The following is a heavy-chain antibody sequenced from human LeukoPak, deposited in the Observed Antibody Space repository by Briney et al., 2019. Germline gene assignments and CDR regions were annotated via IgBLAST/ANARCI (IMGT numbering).Heavy chain of an antibody. Sequence: PSETLSLTCAVYGGSFSGYYWSWIRQPPGKGLEWIGEINHSGSTNYNPSLKSRVTISVDTSKNQFSLKLSSVTAADTAVYYCARDRIVSSAFDIWGQGTMVTVSS. CDR1: GGSFSGYY. D-gene: IGHD5/OR15-5a*01. CDR2: INHSGST. V-gene: IGHV4-34*01. CDR3: ARDRIVSSAFDI. J-gene: IGHJ3*02.